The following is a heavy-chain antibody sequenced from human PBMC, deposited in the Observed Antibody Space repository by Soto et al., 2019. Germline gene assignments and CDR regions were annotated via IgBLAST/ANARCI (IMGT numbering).Heavy chain of an antibody. V-gene: IGHV3-73*01. CDR2: IRSKANSYAT. J-gene: IGHJ4*02. CDR1: GFTFSGSA. Sequence: GGSLRLSCAASGFTFSGSAMHWVRQASGKGLEWVGRIRSKANSYATAYAASVKGRFTISRDDSKNTAYLQMNSLKTEDTAVYYCTSEGMVAGNVMFGYWGQGTLVTVSS. D-gene: IGHD6-19*01. CDR3: TSEGMVAGNVMFGY.